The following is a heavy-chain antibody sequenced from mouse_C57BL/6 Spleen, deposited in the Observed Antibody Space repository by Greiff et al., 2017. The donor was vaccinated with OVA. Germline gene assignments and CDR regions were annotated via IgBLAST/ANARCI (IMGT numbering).Heavy chain of an antibody. J-gene: IGHJ1*03. D-gene: IGHD2-5*01. Sequence: VKLQESGAELVRPGASVTLSCKASGYPFTDYEMHWVKQTPVHGLEWIGAIDPETGGTAYNQKFKGKAILTAEKSSSKAYMWLRSLTSEDSAVYYCTRRALGDYSNPYWYCDVWGTGTTVTVSS. CDR1: GYPFTDYE. CDR2: IDPETGGT. V-gene: IGHV1-15*01. CDR3: TRRALGDYSNPYWYCDV.